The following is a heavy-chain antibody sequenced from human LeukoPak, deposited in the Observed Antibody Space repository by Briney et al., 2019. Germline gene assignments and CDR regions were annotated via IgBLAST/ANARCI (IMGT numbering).Heavy chain of an antibody. Sequence: PGGSLRLSCAASGFTFSTSAMTWVRQAPGKGLEWVSSISTTVTNTYYADSVKGRFTISRDNSNNTVYLQMNSLTAEDTALYYCTKRAEFGGFDPWGQGILVTVSS. V-gene: IGHV3-23*01. CDR2: ISTTVTNT. D-gene: IGHD3-10*01. J-gene: IGHJ5*02. CDR3: TKRAEFGGFDP. CDR1: GFTFSTSA.